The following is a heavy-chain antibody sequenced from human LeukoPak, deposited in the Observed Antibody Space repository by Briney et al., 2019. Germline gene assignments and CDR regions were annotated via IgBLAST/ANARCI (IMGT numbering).Heavy chain of an antibody. Sequence: GASVKVSCKASGYTFTSYGISWVRQAPGQGLEWMGWISAYNGNTNYAQKLQGRVTMTTDTSTSTAYMELSSLRSEDTAVYYCASSSGYYNDVVEDYWGQGTLVTVSS. CDR1: GYTFTSYG. J-gene: IGHJ4*02. V-gene: IGHV1-18*01. CDR2: ISAYNGNT. CDR3: ASSSGYYNDVVEDY. D-gene: IGHD3-22*01.